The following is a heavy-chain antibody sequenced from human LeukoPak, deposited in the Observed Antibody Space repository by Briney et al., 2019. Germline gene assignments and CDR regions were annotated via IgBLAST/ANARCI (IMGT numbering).Heavy chain of an antibody. Sequence: GGSLRLSCAASGFPFSNYAMSWVRQAPGKGLEWVGNIQPDGSEGYPVDSVKGRFTISRDNARNSLFLQMNSLRVEDTAVYYCASQSYARFDPWAREPWSPSPQ. CDR1: GFPFSNYA. CDR2: IQPDGSEG. J-gene: IGHJ5*02. CDR3: ASQSYARFDP. V-gene: IGHV3-7*01. D-gene: IGHD3-16*01.